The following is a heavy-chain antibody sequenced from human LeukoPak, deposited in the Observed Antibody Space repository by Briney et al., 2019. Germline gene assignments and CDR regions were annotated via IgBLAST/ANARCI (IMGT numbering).Heavy chain of an antibody. J-gene: IGHJ4*02. Sequence: SETLSLTCTVSGGSISSSSYYWGWIRQPPGKGLEWIGSIYYSGSTYYNPSLKSRVTISVDTSKNQFSLKLNSVTAADTAVYYCARWDSGSYFLDYWGQGTLVTVSS. CDR2: IYYSGST. D-gene: IGHD1-26*01. CDR3: ARWDSGSYFLDY. V-gene: IGHV4-39*07. CDR1: GGSISSSSYY.